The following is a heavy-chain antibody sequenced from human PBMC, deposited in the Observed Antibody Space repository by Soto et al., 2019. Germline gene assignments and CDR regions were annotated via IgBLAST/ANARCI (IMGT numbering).Heavy chain of an antibody. D-gene: IGHD3-22*01. CDR2: IYWDDDK. CDR3: VYYDTSGPDY. Sequence: QITLKESGPTLVQPTQTLTLTCTFSGFSLSTSGVGVGWTRQPPGKAPEWLTLIYWDDDKRYSPSLKSRLTITKDPSKNHVALTMTNMAPVDTATYYGVYYDTSGPDYWGQGTLVTVSS. V-gene: IGHV2-5*02. CDR1: GFSLSTSGVG. J-gene: IGHJ4*02.